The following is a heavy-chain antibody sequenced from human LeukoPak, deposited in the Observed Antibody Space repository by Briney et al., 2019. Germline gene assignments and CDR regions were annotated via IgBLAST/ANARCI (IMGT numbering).Heavy chain of an antibody. Sequence: SETLSLTCAVYGGSVSVYYWSWLRQPPGKGLEWIGEINHSGRTNYNPSLKSRVTISVDSSKNQFSLELTSVTAADTAVYYCTRGRSVEQELDPLYLDNWGQGTLVTVSS. D-gene: IGHD6-13*01. CDR1: GGSVSVYY. V-gene: IGHV4-34*01. CDR3: TRGRSVEQELDPLYLDN. J-gene: IGHJ4*02. CDR2: INHSGRT.